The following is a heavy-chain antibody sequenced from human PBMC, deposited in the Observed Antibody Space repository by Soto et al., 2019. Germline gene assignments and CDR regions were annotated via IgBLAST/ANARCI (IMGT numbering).Heavy chain of an antibody. CDR3: ARDSSSGYYIFDY. CDR2: IWYDGSNK. V-gene: IGHV3-33*01. Sequence: GGSLRLSCAATGFTFSSYGMHWVRQAPGKGLEWVAVIWYDGSNKYYADSVKGRFTISRDNSKNTLYLQMNSLRAEDTAVYYCARDSSSGYYIFDYWGQGTLVTVS. J-gene: IGHJ4*02. D-gene: IGHD3-22*01. CDR1: GFTFSSYG.